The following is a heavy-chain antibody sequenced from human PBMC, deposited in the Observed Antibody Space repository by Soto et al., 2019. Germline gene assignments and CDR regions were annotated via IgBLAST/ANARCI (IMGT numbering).Heavy chain of an antibody. J-gene: IGHJ4*02. CDR3: ARVINYYDNREAFDY. V-gene: IGHV1-46*01. CDR2: INPSGGST. Sequence: ASVKVSCKASGYTFTSYYMHWVRQAPGQGLEWMGIINPSGGSTSYAQRFQGRVTMTRDTSTSTVYMELSSLRSEDTAVYYCARVINYYDNREAFDYWGQGTLVTVSS. D-gene: IGHD3-22*01. CDR1: GYTFTSYY.